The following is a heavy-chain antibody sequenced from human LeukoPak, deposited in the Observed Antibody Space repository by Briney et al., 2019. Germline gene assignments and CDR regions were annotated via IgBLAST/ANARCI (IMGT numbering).Heavy chain of an antibody. D-gene: IGHD5-18*01. CDR3: AKGRIQLWLDYFDY. J-gene: IGHJ4*02. CDR2: ISWNSGSI. CDR1: GFTFDDYA. Sequence: SLRLSCAASGFTFDDYAMHWVRQAPGKGLEWVSGISWNSGSIGYADSVKGRFTISRDNAKNSLYLQMNSLRAEDTALYYCAKGRIQLWLDYFDYWGQGTLVTVSS. V-gene: IGHV3-9*01.